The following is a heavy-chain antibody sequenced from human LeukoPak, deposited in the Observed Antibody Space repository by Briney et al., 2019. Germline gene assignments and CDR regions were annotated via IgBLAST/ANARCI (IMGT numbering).Heavy chain of an antibody. J-gene: IGHJ5*02. CDR1: GGSISSYY. D-gene: IGHD4-11*01. V-gene: IGHV4-59*01. CDR2: IYYSGSI. Sequence: SETLSLTCTVSGGSISSYYWSWIRQPPGKGLEWIGYIYYSGSINYNPSLKSRVTISVDTSKNQFSLKLSSVTAADTAVYYCARSQFDYRYNWFDPWGQGTLVTVSS. CDR3: ARSQFDYRYNWFDP.